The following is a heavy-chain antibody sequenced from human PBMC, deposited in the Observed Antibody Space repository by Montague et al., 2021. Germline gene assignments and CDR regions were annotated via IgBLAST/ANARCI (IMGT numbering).Heavy chain of an antibody. CDR2: IYPRDSKT. Sequence: QSGAEVKKPGESLKISCRGSGYSFPSYWIAWVRQMPGKGLEWMGIIYPRDSKTRYRPSFQGQVTISADKSITTAYLQWGSLKASDTGLYFCARRLHPADSNGPYGFDNWGQGTMVTVSS. D-gene: IGHD5-18*01. CDR3: ARRLHPADSNGPYGFDN. J-gene: IGHJ3*02. V-gene: IGHV5-51*01. CDR1: GYSFPSYW.